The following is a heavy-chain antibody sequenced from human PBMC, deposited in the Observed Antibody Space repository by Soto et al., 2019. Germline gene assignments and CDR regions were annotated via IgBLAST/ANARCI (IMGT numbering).Heavy chain of an antibody. CDR2: IDHSGYT. CDR3: ARVRDWFDX. Sequence: EILSLTCAVDGGSFSVYYWNWIRQPPGKGLEWIGEIDHSGYTNYNPSLKSRVTISVDTSKNQFSLRLTSVTAADTAVYYCARVRDWFDXWGQGTLVTVSX. J-gene: IGHJ5*02. D-gene: IGHD3-3*01. CDR1: GGSFSVYY. V-gene: IGHV4-34*01.